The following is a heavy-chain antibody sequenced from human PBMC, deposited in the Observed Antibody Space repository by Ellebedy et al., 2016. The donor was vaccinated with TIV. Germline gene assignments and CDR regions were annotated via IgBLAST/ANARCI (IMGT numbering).Heavy chain of an antibody. J-gene: IGHJ4*02. Sequence: MPSETLSLTCSVSGGSTSSTTNFWGWVRQSPGGGLEWIGSVYFDGRTYYNPSLGSRVSTSVDTSKNQFFLTLSSVTAADTAVYYCASSPPVLRHFDWLFYFDYWGQGILVAVSS. CDR2: VYFDGRT. CDR3: ASSPPVLRHFDWLFYFDY. D-gene: IGHD3-9*01. CDR1: GGSTSSTTNF. V-gene: IGHV4-39*01.